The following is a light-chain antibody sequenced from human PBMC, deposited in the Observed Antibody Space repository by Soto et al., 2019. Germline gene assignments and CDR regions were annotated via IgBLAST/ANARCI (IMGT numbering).Light chain of an antibody. V-gene: IGLV3-1*01. Sequence: SYELTQPPSVSVSPGQTASITCSGDKLGDKYACWYQQKPGQSPVLVIYQDSKRPSGIPERFSGSNSGNTATLTISGTQAMDEADYYLQAVDSSTVVFGGGTQLTGL. CDR3: QAVDSSTVV. CDR1: KLGDKY. J-gene: IGLJ2*01. CDR2: QDS.